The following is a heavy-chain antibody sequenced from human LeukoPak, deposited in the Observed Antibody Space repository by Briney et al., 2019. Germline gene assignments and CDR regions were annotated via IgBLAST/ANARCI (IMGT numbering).Heavy chain of an antibody. V-gene: IGHV3-48*02. Sequence: PGGSLRLSCAASGFIFRTYSMNWVRQAPGKGLEWVSYIGVNSSPIYYADSVEGRFSISRDNARNSLHLQMNSLRDEDTAVYYCARDGSNSGPDFEYWGQGILVTVSS. J-gene: IGHJ4*02. CDR1: GFIFRTYS. CDR3: ARDGSNSGPDFEY. CDR2: IGVNSSPI. D-gene: IGHD2/OR15-2a*01.